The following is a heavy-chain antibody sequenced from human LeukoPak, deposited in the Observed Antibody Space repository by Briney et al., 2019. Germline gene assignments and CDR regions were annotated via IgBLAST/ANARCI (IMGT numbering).Heavy chain of an antibody. CDR3: ARESATSGWLFDY. V-gene: IGHV3-64*01. D-gene: IGHD6-19*01. CDR2: ISNHGGST. J-gene: IGHJ4*02. CDR1: GFIFSTYA. Sequence: GGSLRLSCAASGFIFSTYAMHWVRQAPGKGLEYVSAISNHGGSTYYANSVKGRFIISRDNSKNMLYLQMGNLRIEAMAVYYCARESATSGWLFDYWGQGTLVTVSS.